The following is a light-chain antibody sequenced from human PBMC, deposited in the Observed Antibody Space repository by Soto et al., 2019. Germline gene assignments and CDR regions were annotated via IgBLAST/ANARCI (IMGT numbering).Light chain of an antibody. V-gene: IGLV7-46*01. CDR2: DVN. Sequence: QAVVTQEPSLTVSPGGTVTLTCGPSTGAVTSGLYPYWFQQKPGQAPRILIYDVNNKHYGTPARFSGSLLGGKAALTLSGAQPEDEGDYYCLLSYSGGRVFGGGTKLTVL. CDR3: LLSYSGGRV. CDR1: TGAVTSGLY. J-gene: IGLJ3*02.